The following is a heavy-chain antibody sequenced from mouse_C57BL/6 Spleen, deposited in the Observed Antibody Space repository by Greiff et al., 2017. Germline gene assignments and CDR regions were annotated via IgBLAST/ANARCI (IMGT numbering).Heavy chain of an antibody. D-gene: IGHD2-3*01. Sequence: QVQLKQPGAELVKPGASVKLSCKASGYTFTSYWMQWVKQRPGQGLEWIGEIDPSDSYTNYNQKFKGKATLTVDTSSSTAYMQLSSLTSEDAAGYYWARRGWLLRREDFDYWGQGTTLTVSS. CDR2: IDPSDSYT. V-gene: IGHV1-50*01. CDR3: ARRGWLLRREDFDY. J-gene: IGHJ2*01. CDR1: GYTFTSYW.